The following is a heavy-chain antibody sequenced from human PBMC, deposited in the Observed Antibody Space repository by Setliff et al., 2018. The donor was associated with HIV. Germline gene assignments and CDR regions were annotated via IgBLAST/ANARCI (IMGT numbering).Heavy chain of an antibody. CDR3: AALIRNGWYYMDY. CDR2: IYHSAST. V-gene: IGHV4-38-2*01. D-gene: IGHD6-19*01. J-gene: IGHJ4*02. Sequence: SETLSLTCAVSGYSISSGYYWGWIRQPPGKGLEWIGSIYHSASTYYNPSLKSRVTISVDTSKNQFSLKLSSVTAADTAVYYCAALIRNGWYYMDYWGQGTLVTVSS. CDR1: GYSISSGYY.